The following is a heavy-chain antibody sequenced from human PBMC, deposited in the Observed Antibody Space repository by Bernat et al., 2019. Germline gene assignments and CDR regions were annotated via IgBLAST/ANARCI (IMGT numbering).Heavy chain of an antibody. J-gene: IGHJ4*02. CDR1: GFTFSTYW. Sequence: EVQLVESRGGLVQPGGSLRLSCAASGFTFSTYWMHWVRQVSGKGLEWVSRISGDGSRTTYADSVKGRFTISRDNAKNTLSLQMNSLRAEDTAVYYCARDPDYGGYSYFESWGQGTLVTVSS. D-gene: IGHD4-23*01. CDR3: ARDPDYGGYSYFES. CDR2: ISGDGSRT. V-gene: IGHV3-74*01.